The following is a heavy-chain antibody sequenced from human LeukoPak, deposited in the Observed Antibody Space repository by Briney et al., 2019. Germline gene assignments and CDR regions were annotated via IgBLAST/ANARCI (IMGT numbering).Heavy chain of an antibody. CDR3: AKTLTVTTRGAFDI. D-gene: IGHD4-17*01. CDR2: ISGSGGST. Sequence: GGSLRLSCAASGFTVSSNYMSWVRQAPGKGLEWVSAISGSGGSTYYADSVKGRFTISRDNSKNTLYLQMNSLRAEDTAVYYCAKTLTVTTRGAFDIWGQGTMVTVSS. V-gene: IGHV3-23*01. CDR1: GFTVSSNY. J-gene: IGHJ3*02.